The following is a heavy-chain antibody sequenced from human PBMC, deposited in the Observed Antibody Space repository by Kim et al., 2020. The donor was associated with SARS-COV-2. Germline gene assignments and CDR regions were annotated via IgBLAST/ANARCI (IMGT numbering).Heavy chain of an antibody. V-gene: IGHV3-30*03. CDR3: AAKRRGIVVVITPDS. D-gene: IGHD3-22*01. Sequence: PVKGRFTNSRDKSKNTLYLQMNSLRAEDTAVYYCAAKRRGIVVVITPDSWGQGTLVTVSS. J-gene: IGHJ4*02.